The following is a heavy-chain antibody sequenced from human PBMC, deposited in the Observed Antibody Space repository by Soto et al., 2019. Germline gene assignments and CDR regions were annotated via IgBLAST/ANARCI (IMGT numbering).Heavy chain of an antibody. CDR2: INAGNGNA. V-gene: IGHV1-3*01. Sequence: SGKVSCKASGYTFTSYVMHWLRQAPGQRLEWMGGINAGNGNAKYSQKFQGRVTITADTSTSTAYMELSSLRSEDTAVYYCARAPRGYNWNSNWFDPWGQGTLVTVS. J-gene: IGHJ5*02. CDR1: GYTFTSYV. CDR3: ARAPRGYNWNSNWFDP. D-gene: IGHD1-20*01.